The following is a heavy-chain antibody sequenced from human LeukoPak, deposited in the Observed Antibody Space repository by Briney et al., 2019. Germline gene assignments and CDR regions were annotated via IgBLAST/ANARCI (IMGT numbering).Heavy chain of an antibody. Sequence: GGSLRLSCGASGFTFSSYAMSRVRQAPGKTLEWVSAISGSGGSTYYADSVKGPFTISRDNSKNTLYLQMNSLRAEDTAVYYCAKRVVVVTNSYWYFDLWGRGTLVTVSS. CDR1: GFTFSSYA. V-gene: IGHV3-23*01. CDR3: AKRVVVVTNSYWYFDL. J-gene: IGHJ2*01. CDR2: ISGSGGST. D-gene: IGHD3-22*01.